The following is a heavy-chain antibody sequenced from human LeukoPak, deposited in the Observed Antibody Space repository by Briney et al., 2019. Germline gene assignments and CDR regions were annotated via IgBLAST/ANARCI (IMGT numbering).Heavy chain of an antibody. CDR1: GYTFTKYY. CDR3: ARGQSGRLSGSLGGLFASYYTYYYMDV. D-gene: IGHD1-26*01. CDR2: INPSDGAT. Sequence: ASVSVSCKASGYTFTKYYIHWVRQAPGQGLEWMGMINPSDGATTYAQRFLGTLIMPTPTSSTTVYMHLPRLRSADTAVSFCARGQSGRLSGSLGGLFASYYTYYYMDVWGRGTTVSVSS. J-gene: IGHJ6*03. V-gene: IGHV1-46*01.